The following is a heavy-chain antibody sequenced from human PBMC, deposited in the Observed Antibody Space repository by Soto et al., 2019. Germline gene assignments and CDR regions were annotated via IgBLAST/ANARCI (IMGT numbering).Heavy chain of an antibody. J-gene: IGHJ1*01. Sequence: QVLLVQSGAEVRKPGASVKVSCQASGYTFGIYAMNWVGQAPGQGFVWMGWIITHNANTKDAQKLQGRFTMTTVISNNTAYMELRRLRSDDTAVYYCARGRGQGAPATIEYLPHWGQGTLVTVS. CDR1: GYTFGIYA. CDR2: IITHNANT. V-gene: IGHV1-18*01. D-gene: IGHD1-26*01. CDR3: ARGRGQGAPATIEYLPH.